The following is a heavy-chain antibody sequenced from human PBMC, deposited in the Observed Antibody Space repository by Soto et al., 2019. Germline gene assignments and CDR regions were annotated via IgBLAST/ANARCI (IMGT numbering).Heavy chain of an antibody. D-gene: IGHD1-26*01. CDR1: GFTFSRYG. J-gene: IGHJ5*02. Sequence: QVQLVESGGGVVQPGRSLRLSCAASGFTFSRYGIHWVRQAPGKGLEWLAVISYDGSNKHYADSVKGRFTVSRDNSKNTLQVQMISLRAEDTAVYFCASYSGKYLGPIEPWGQGTLVTVPP. CDR2: ISYDGSNK. V-gene: IGHV3-30*03. CDR3: ASYSGKYLGPIEP.